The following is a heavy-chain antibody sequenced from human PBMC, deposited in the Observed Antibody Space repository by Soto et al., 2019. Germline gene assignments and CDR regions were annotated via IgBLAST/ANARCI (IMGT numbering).Heavy chain of an antibody. V-gene: IGHV3-11*05. D-gene: IGHD3-10*01. CDR3: ARGGVLGLLWFGESLSY. CDR2: ISSSSSYT. CDR1: GFTFSDYY. J-gene: IGHJ4*02. Sequence: QVQLVESGGGLVKPGGSLRLSCAASGFTFSDYYMSWIRQAPGKGLEWVSYISSSSSYTNYADSVKGRFTISGDNAKHSLYLQRNSLRAEDTAVYYCARGGVLGLLWFGESLSYWGQGTLVTVSS.